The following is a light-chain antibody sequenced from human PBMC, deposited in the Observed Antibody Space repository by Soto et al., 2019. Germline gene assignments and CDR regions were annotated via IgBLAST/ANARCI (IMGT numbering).Light chain of an antibody. Sequence: EMVLTQSPGTLSLSPGERATLSCRASQSVSSSYLAWYQQKPGQAPRLLIYGASSRATGIPDRFSGSGSGTDFTLTISRPEPEDFAVYYCQQYGSSPLITFGQGTRLEIK. CDR1: QSVSSSY. CDR2: GAS. V-gene: IGKV3-20*01. CDR3: QQYGSSPLIT. J-gene: IGKJ5*01.